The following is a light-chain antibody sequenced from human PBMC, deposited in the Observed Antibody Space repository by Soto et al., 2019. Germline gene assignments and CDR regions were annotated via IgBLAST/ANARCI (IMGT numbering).Light chain of an antibody. CDR2: AAS. CDR3: QQLNSYPLT. Sequence: DIQLTQSPSFLSASVGDRVTITCRASQGISSFLAWYQQKPGKAPKLLIYAASTLQSGVPSRFSGSGSGREFTLTISSLRPEDFATYYCQQLNSYPLTFGGGTKVEIK. CDR1: QGISSF. V-gene: IGKV1-9*01. J-gene: IGKJ4*01.